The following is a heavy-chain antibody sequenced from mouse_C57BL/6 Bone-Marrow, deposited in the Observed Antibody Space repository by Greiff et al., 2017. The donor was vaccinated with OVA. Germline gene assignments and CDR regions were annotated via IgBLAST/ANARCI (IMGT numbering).Heavy chain of an antibody. J-gene: IGHJ2*01. CDR1: GYAFSSYW. Sequence: LEESGAELVKPGASVKISCKASGYAFSSYWMNWVKQRPGKGLEWIGQIYPGDGDTNYNGKFKGKATLTADKSSSTAYMQLSSLTSEDSAVYFCARMITFPFDYWGQGTTLTVSS. CDR2: IYPGDGDT. D-gene: IGHD2-4*01. V-gene: IGHV1-80*01. CDR3: ARMITFPFDY.